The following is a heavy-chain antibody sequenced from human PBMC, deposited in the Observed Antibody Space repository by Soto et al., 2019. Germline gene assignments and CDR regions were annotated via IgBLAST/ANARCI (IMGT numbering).Heavy chain of an antibody. V-gene: IGHV3-33*01. J-gene: IGHJ5*02. Sequence: QVQLVESGGGVVQPGRSLRLSCAASGFTFSSYGMHWVRQAPGKGLEWVAVIWYDGSNKYYADSVKGRFTISRDKSKNPLYLQMNSLRAEDTAVYYCASWSGYSRGWYFPWFDPWGQGTLVTVSS. D-gene: IGHD6-19*01. CDR3: ASWSGYSRGWYFPWFDP. CDR2: IWYDGSNK. CDR1: GFTFSSYG.